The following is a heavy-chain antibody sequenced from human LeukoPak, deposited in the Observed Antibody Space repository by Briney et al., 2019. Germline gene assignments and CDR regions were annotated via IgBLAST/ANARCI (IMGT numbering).Heavy chain of an antibody. J-gene: IGHJ4*02. V-gene: IGHV1-2*02. CDR3: ARESARGPRGFDY. CDR2: INPNSGGT. CDR1: GYTFTGYY. Sequence: VASVKVSCKASGYTFTGYYMHWVRQAPGQGLEWMGWINPNSGGTNYAQKFQGRVTMTRDTSISTAYMELSRLRSDDTGVYYCARESARGPRGFDYWGQGTLVTVSS.